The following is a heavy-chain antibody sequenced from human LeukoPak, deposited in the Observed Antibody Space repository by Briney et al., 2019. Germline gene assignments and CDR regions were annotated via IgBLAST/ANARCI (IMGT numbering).Heavy chain of an antibody. CDR1: GPTFRNAW. V-gene: IGHV3-15*01. D-gene: IGHD4-17*01. Sequence: PGGSLRLSCADSGPTFRNAWVSWVRQAPGKGLEWVGRIKSKTDGGTVDYAPPVKGRFTISRDDSRNTLSLEMNSLKTEDTAVYYCTTDPADYEMYWGQGNLVTVSS. CDR2: IKSKTDGGTV. CDR3: TTDPADYEMY. J-gene: IGHJ4*02.